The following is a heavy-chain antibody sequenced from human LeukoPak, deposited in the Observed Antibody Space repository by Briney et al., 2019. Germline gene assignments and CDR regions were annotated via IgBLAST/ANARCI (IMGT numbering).Heavy chain of an antibody. Sequence: PGGSLRLSCAASGFTFSDYYMSWIRQAPGKGLEWVSDISSTSIYTNYADSVKGRFTISRDNAKNSLYLQMNSLRAEDTAEYYCAREDGYSSSWYSDYWGQGTLVTVSS. CDR1: GFTFSDYY. D-gene: IGHD6-13*01. CDR3: AREDGYSSSWYSDY. CDR2: ISSTSIYT. V-gene: IGHV3-11*05. J-gene: IGHJ4*02.